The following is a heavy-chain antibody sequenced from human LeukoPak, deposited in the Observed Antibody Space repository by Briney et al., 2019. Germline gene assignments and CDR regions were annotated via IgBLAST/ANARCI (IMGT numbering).Heavy chain of an antibody. CDR1: GFTFSNYG. Sequence: PGGSLRLSCAASGFTFSNYGLSWVRPAPGKGLEWVSTISGSGISTYYADSVKGRFTISRDHSKNTLYLRMNSLRAEDTAVYYCAKESRFSRGFGEPNMDVWGKGTTVTFSS. D-gene: IGHD3-10*01. CDR3: AKESRFSRGFGEPNMDV. J-gene: IGHJ6*03. CDR2: ISGSGIST. V-gene: IGHV3-23*01.